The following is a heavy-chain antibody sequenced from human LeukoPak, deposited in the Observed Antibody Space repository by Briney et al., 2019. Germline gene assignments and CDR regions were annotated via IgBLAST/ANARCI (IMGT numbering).Heavy chain of an antibody. J-gene: IGHJ6*03. CDR3: ARRYGPPFSSSWYFSFYMDV. CDR2: IHYSGST. CDR1: SGSIISNNDY. Sequence: PSETLSLTCTVSSGSIISNNDYWGWIRQPPGKGLEWIATIHYSGSTYYNPSLKSRVTISVDTSQNQFSLRLSSLTAADTAVYYCARRYGPPFSSSWYFSFYMDVWGKGTTVTISS. V-gene: IGHV4-39*01. D-gene: IGHD6-13*01.